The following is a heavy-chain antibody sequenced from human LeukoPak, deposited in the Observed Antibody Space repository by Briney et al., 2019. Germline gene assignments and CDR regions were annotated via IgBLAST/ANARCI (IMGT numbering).Heavy chain of an antibody. CDR2: IYPTGST. J-gene: IGHJ5*02. D-gene: IGHD6-13*01. CDR1: GYSISSGYY. V-gene: IGHV4-38-2*02. Sequence: PSATLSLTCTVSGYSISSGYYWGWIRQPPGKGLEWIGNIYPTGSTCYNPSLKSRVTISVDTSKNQFSLKVSSVSAADTAVYYCARAYSSSWYWNWFDPWGQGTLVTVSS. CDR3: ARAYSSSWYWNWFDP.